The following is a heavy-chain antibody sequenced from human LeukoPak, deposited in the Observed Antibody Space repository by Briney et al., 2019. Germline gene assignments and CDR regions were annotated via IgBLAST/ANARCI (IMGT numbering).Heavy chain of an antibody. CDR2: IYSGGST. CDR1: GFTVSSNY. Sequence: GGSLRLSCAASGFTVSSNYMSWVRQAPGKGLEWVSVIYSGGSTYYADSVKGRFTISRDNSKNTLYLQMNSLRAEDTAVYYCANLRGGYYYDSSGSDYWGQGTLVTVSS. J-gene: IGHJ4*02. D-gene: IGHD3-22*01. CDR3: ANLRGGYYYDSSGSDY. V-gene: IGHV3-53*01.